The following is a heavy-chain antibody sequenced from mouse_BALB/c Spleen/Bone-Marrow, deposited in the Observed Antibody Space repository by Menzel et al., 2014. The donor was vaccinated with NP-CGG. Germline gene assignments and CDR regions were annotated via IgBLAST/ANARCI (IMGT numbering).Heavy chain of an antibody. CDR1: GYSFTGYF. D-gene: IGHD1-1*01. CDR3: GGVTTVVAKNYYYAMDY. CDR2: INPYNGDT. V-gene: IGHV1-37*01. Sequence: EVQLQQSGPELVKPGASVKISCKASGYSFTGYFMNWVKQSQGKSLEWIGRINPYNGDTFYNQKFKGKATLTVDKSSSTAHMELLSLTSEDSAVYYRGGVTTVVAKNYYYAMDYWGQGTSVTVSS. J-gene: IGHJ4*01.